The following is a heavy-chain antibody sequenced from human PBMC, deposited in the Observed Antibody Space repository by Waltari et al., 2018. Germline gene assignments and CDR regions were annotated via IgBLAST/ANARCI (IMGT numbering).Heavy chain of an antibody. D-gene: IGHD1-7*01. J-gene: IGHJ4*02. V-gene: IGHV3-30-3*01. CDR1: GFTSSSYP. CDR3: ARASGGGTNFLIDY. CDR2: ISYDGSNE. Sequence: QVLLVESGGGVVQPGRSLRLSCSASGFTSSSYPMHWVRQAPGKGLEWVGVISYDGSNEYCADSVKGRFTISRDNSKNTLYLQMNNLRTEDTAVYYCARASGGGTNFLIDYWGQGTLVTVSS.